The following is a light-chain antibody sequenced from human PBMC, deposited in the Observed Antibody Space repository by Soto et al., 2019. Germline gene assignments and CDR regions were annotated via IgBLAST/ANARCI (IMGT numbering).Light chain of an antibody. V-gene: IGLV2-14*01. J-gene: IGLJ1*01. Sequence: QSALTQPASVSGSPGQSITISCTGTSSDVGAYNYVSWYQQHPGKAPKLMIYEVSNRPSGVSDRFSGSRSATSASLTITGLQAEDEADYYCQSYDRSLSGSFFGTGTKVTVL. CDR2: EVS. CDR3: QSYDRSLSGSF. CDR1: SSDVGAYNY.